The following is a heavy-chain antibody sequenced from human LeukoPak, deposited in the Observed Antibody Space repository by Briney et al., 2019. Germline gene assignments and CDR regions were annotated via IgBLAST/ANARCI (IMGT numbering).Heavy chain of an antibody. J-gene: IGHJ4*02. V-gene: IGHV3-9*01. Sequence: PGGSLRLSCAASGFTFDDYAMHWVRQAPGKGLEWVSGISWNSGTIGYADSVKGRFTISRDNAKKSLYLQMNSLRAEDTASYYCAKDSTVNLAYYFDYWGQGTLVTVSS. CDR1: GFTFDDYA. CDR3: AKDSTVNLAYYFDY. CDR2: ISWNSGTI. D-gene: IGHD4-17*01.